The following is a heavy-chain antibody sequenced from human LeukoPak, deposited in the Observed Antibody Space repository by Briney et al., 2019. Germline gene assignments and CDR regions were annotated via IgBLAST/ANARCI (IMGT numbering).Heavy chain of an antibody. Sequence: GGSLRLSCAASGGFTFSSYSMNWVRLAPGKGLEWVSSVSSSGTYIYYADSVKGRFTISRDNAKNSLYLQMNSLRAEDTAVYYCARGAYSSSWYVEKFNWFDPWGQGTLVTVSS. CDR2: VSSSGTYI. D-gene: IGHD6-13*01. V-gene: IGHV3-21*01. CDR3: ARGAYSSSWYVEKFNWFDP. CDR1: GGFTFSSYS. J-gene: IGHJ5*02.